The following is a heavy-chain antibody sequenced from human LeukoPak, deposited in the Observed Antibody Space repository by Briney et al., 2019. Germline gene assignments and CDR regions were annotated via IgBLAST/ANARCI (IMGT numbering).Heavy chain of an antibody. Sequence: SETLSLTCTVSGGSINSSSYYWGWIRQPPGKGLEWIGYIYYSGSTNYNPSLKSRVTISVDTSKNQFSLKLSSVTAADTAVYYCARGGSRWYSPPDYWGQGTLVTVSS. D-gene: IGHD6-13*01. V-gene: IGHV4-61*05. CDR1: GGSINSSSYY. CDR2: IYYSGST. J-gene: IGHJ4*02. CDR3: ARGGSRWYSPPDY.